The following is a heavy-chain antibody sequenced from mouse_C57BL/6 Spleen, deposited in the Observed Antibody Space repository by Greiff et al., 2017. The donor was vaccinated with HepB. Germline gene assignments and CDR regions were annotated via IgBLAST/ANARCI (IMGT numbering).Heavy chain of an antibody. CDR2: ISYDGSN. V-gene: IGHV3-6*01. J-gene: IGHJ4*01. CDR3: ARGYYCSSYYAMDY. Sequence: EVKLQESGPGLVKPSQSLSLTCSVTGYSITSGYYWNWIRQFPGNKLEWMGYISYDGSNNYNPSHKNRISITCDTSKNQFFLKLNSVTIEDTATYYCARGYYCSSYYAMDYWGQGTSVTVSS. D-gene: IGHD1-1*01. CDR1: GYSITSGYY.